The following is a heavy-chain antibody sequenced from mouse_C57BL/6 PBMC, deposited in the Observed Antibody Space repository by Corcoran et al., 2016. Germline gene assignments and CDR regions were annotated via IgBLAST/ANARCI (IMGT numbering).Heavy chain of an antibody. J-gene: IGHJ1*03. CDR3: ARADYYGSSYGYFDV. Sequence: QIQLVQSGPELKKPGETVKISCKASGYTFTTYGMSWVKQAPGKGLKWMGWINTYSGVPTYADDFKGRFAFSLETSASTAYLQINNRKNEDTATYFCARADYYGSSYGYFDVWGTGTTVTVSS. V-gene: IGHV9-3*01. D-gene: IGHD1-1*01. CDR1: GYTFTTYG. CDR2: INTYSGVP.